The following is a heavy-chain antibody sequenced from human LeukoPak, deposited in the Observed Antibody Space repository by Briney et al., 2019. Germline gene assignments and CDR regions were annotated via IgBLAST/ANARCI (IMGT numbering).Heavy chain of an antibody. Sequence: PSETLSLTCTVSGYSISSGYYWGWIRQPPGKGLEWIGSIYHSGSTYYNLSLKSRVTISVDTSKNQFSLKLSSVTAADTAVYYCARSNEGYIDYWGQGTQVTVSS. V-gene: IGHV4-38-2*02. CDR3: ARSNEGYIDY. CDR1: GYSISSGYY. CDR2: IYHSGST. J-gene: IGHJ4*02. D-gene: IGHD2-2*02.